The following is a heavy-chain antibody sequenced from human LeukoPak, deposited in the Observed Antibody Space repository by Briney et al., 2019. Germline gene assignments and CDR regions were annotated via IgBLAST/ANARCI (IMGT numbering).Heavy chain of an antibody. V-gene: IGHV5-51*01. Sequence: GESLKISCKGSGYSFTNYWIGWVRQMPGKGLEWMGIIYPADSDSRYSPSFRGQVIISADKSIRTAYLQWSSLKASDTAIYYCARLTGDRTFDIWGQGTMVTISS. CDR2: IYPADSDS. CDR1: GYSFTNYW. CDR3: ARLTGDRTFDI. J-gene: IGHJ3*02. D-gene: IGHD7-27*01.